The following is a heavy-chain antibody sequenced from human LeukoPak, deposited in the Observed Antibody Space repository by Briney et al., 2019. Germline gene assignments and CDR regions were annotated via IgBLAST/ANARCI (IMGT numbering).Heavy chain of an antibody. D-gene: IGHD3-22*01. Sequence: ASVKVSCKASGYTFTSYYMHWVRQAPGQGLEWMGILNPSGGSTSYAQKFQGRVTMTRDTSTSTVYMELSSLRSEDTAVYYCARGAMIVVVITQLPDYWGQGTLVTVSS. J-gene: IGHJ4*02. CDR2: LNPSGGST. V-gene: IGHV1-46*01. CDR3: ARGAMIVVVITQLPDY. CDR1: GYTFTSYY.